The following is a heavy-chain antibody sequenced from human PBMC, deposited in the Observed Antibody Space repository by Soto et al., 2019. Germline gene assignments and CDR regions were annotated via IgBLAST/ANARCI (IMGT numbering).Heavy chain of an antibody. V-gene: IGHV1-18*04. Sequence: ASVKVSCMASGCNFRDFGLTWVRQAPAQGLEWMGWISCKNGNTNYAQQVQGRVTLTADTSTRTAYMEMRALTSDDTGIYYCARSDYYEDTGTFENWGQGTPVTVSS. CDR3: ARSDYYEDTGTFEN. CDR1: GCNFRDFG. J-gene: IGHJ4*02. CDR2: ISCKNGNT. D-gene: IGHD4-17*01.